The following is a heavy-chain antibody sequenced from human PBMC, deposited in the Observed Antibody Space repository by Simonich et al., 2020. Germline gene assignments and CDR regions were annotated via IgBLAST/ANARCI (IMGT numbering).Heavy chain of an antibody. J-gene: IGHJ4*02. V-gene: IGHV3-23*01. D-gene: IGHD1-7*01. CDR2: ISGRGGST. Sequence: EVQLLESGGGLVQPGGSLRLSCAASGFTFSSYAMSWVRQAPGKGLEWVSAISGRGGSTYHADSVKGRFTISRDNSKNTLYLQMNSLRAEDTAVYYCAKRSGVSITGTFDYWGQGTLVTVSS. CDR3: AKRSGVSITGTFDY. CDR1: GFTFSSYA.